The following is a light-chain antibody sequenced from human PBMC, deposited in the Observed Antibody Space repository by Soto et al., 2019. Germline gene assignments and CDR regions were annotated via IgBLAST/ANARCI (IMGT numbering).Light chain of an antibody. Sequence: EIVWTQSPATLSLSPGEIATLSCRASQSVGSFLAWYQQTPGQAPRLLIYDASNKATGIPARFSGSGSGTDFTLVISSLEPEDFAVYYCQQRSNWPITFGQGTRLESK. CDR2: DAS. CDR3: QQRSNWPIT. V-gene: IGKV3-11*01. J-gene: IGKJ5*01. CDR1: QSVGSF.